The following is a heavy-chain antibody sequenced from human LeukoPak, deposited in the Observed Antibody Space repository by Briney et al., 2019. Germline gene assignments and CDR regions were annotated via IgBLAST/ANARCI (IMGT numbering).Heavy chain of an antibody. CDR1: GFTFDDYA. J-gene: IGHJ5*02. Sequence: PGGSLRLSCAASGFTFDDYAMHWVRQAPGKGLEWVSGISWNSGSIGYADSVKGRFTISRDSAKNSLYLQMNSLRAEDTALYYCAKVGSGSSSWNWFDPWGQGTLVTVSS. CDR3: AKVGSGSSSWNWFDP. CDR2: ISWNSGSI. V-gene: IGHV3-9*01. D-gene: IGHD6-13*01.